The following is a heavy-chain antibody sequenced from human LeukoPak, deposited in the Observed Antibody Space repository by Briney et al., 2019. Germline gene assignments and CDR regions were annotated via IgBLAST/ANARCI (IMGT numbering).Heavy chain of an antibody. Sequence: SVKVSCKASGGTFSNYGIGWVRQAPGQGLEWLGGIIPISGTANSAQNFQGRVTITADESTTTAYMELSSLRSDDTAVYYCARFDPGVHPGDYWGQGTLVTVSS. CDR3: ARFDPGVHPGDY. V-gene: IGHV1-69*13. D-gene: IGHD3-10*01. CDR1: GGTFSNYG. J-gene: IGHJ4*02. CDR2: IIPISGTA.